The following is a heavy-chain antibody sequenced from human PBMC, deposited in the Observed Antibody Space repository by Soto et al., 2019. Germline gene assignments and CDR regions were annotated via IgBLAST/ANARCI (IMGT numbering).Heavy chain of an antibody. CDR1: GGTFSSYA. CDR2: IIPIFGTA. J-gene: IGHJ6*02. V-gene: IGHV1-69*13. CDR3: ARDTTNICGVVTRLTMDV. Sequence: AASVKVSCKASGGTFSSYAISWVRQAPGQGLEWMGGIIPIFGTANYAQKFQGRVTITADESTSTAYMELSSLRSEDTAVYYCARDTTNICGVVTRLTMDVWGQGTTVTVSS. D-gene: IGHD3-3*01.